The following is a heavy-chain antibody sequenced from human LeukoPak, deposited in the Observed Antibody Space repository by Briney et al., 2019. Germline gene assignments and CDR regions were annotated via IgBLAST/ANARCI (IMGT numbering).Heavy chain of an antibody. Sequence: SETLSLTCIVSGGSISSYYWSWIRQPPGKGLEWIGYIYYSGSTNYNPSLKSRVTISVDTSKNQFSLKLSSVTAADTAVYYCAREDSSGYYAYWGQGTLVTVSS. CDR3: AREDSSGYYAY. CDR1: GGSISSYY. D-gene: IGHD3-22*01. CDR2: IYYSGST. V-gene: IGHV4-59*01. J-gene: IGHJ4*02.